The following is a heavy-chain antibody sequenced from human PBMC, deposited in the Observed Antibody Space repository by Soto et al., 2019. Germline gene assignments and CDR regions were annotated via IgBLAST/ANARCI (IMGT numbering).Heavy chain of an antibody. CDR2: ISSSGSTI. Sequence: GSLRLSCAASGFTFSSYGMNWVRQAPGKGLEWVSYISSSGSTIYYADSVKGRFTISRDNAKNSLYLQMNSLRAEDTAVYYCARGFPYSSGLMDVWGQGTTVTVSS. CDR3: ARGFPYSSGLMDV. V-gene: IGHV3-48*03. CDR1: GFTFSSYG. J-gene: IGHJ6*02. D-gene: IGHD6-19*01.